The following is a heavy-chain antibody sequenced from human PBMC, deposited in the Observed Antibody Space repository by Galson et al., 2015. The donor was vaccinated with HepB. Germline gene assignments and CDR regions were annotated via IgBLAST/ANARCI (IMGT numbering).Heavy chain of an antibody. V-gene: IGHV1-69*06. Sequence: SVKVSCKASGGSFNTYAISWLRQAPGQGLEWMGGIIPMFDTAIYAQKFQGRVTITADKSTNTAYMDLSSLRSEDTAVYYCARDRADYYDGSGYSGAFDIWGHGTMVTVSS. J-gene: IGHJ3*02. CDR1: GGSFNTYA. CDR3: ARDRADYYDGSGYSGAFDI. D-gene: IGHD3-22*01. CDR2: IIPMFDTA.